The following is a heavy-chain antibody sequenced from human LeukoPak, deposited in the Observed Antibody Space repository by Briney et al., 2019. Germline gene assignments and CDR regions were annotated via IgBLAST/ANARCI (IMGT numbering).Heavy chain of an antibody. CDR2: INPNSGGT. CDR1: GYTFTGYY. D-gene: IGHD3-22*01. V-gene: IGHV1-2*02. Sequence: GASVKVSCKASGYTFTGYYMHWVRQAPGQGLEWMGWINPNSGGTNYAQKFQGRVTMTRDTSISTAYMELRRLRSDDTAVYYCARDYDSSDYYNYFDYWGQGTLVTVSS. CDR3: ARDYDSSDYYNYFDY. J-gene: IGHJ4*02.